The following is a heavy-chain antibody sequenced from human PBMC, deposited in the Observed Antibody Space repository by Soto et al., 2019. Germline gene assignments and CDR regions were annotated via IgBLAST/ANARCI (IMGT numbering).Heavy chain of an antibody. CDR2: ISGSGGST. CDR1: GFTFSSYA. J-gene: IGHJ5*02. D-gene: IGHD2-15*01. V-gene: IGHV3-23*01. CDR3: AKGYLNRGAATGANWFDP. Sequence: PGGSLRLSCAASGFTFSSYAMSWVRQAPGKGLEWVSAISGSGGSTYYADSVKGRFTISRDNSKNTLYLQMNSLRAEDTAVYYCAKGYLNRGAATGANWFDPWGQGTLVTVSS.